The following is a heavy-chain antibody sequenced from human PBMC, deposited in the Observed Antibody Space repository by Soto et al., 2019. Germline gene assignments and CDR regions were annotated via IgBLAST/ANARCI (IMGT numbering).Heavy chain of an antibody. V-gene: IGHV1-3*05. J-gene: IGHJ4*02. CDR3: ARAVAVPADFDY. D-gene: IGHD6-19*01. CDR1: GYTFTGYA. CDR2: INAGNGNT. Sequence: QVQVVQSGAEEKKPGASVKVSCTASGYTFTGYAMHWVRQAPGQRLEWMGWINAGNGNTKYSQKFQGRVTITRDTSASTAYMELSSLGSEDTAVYYCARAVAVPADFDYWGQGTLVTVSS.